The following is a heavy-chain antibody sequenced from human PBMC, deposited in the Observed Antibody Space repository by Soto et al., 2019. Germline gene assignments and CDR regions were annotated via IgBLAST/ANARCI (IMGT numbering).Heavy chain of an antibody. V-gene: IGHV3-49*04. CDR3: TAGKLYPSLDFDY. D-gene: IGHD2-8*01. J-gene: IGHJ4*02. CDR1: GFTFGDYA. Sequence: EVQLVESGGGLVQPGRSLRLSCPASGFTFGDYAMSWVRQLPGKGLEWVGFIRSKAYGGTTEYAASVKGRFTFSRNDSKSIAYLQMNSLKTEDTAVYYCTAGKLYPSLDFDYWGQGTLVTVSS. CDR2: IRSKAYGGTT.